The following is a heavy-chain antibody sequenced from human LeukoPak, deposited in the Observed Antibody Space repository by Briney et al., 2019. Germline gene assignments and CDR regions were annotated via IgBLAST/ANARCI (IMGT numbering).Heavy chain of an antibody. V-gene: IGHV3-48*03. Sequence: GGSLRLSCAASGFTFSSYEMNWARQAPGKGLEWVSYISSSGSTIYYADSVKGRFTISRDNAKNSLYLQMNSLRAEDTAVHYCATHYYDSKNYWGQGTLVTVSS. CDR1: GFTFSSYE. CDR2: ISSSGSTI. D-gene: IGHD3-22*01. J-gene: IGHJ4*02. CDR3: ATHYYDSKNY.